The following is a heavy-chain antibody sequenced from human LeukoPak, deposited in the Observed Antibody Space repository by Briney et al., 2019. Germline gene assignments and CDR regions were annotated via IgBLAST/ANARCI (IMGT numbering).Heavy chain of an antibody. CDR2: IRYDGSNK. V-gene: IGHV3-30*02. D-gene: IGHD2-15*01. Sequence: GGSLRLSCAASGFTFSSYGMHWVRQAPGKGLEWVAFIRYDGSNKYYADSVKGRFTISRDNSKNTLYLQMNSLRAEDTAVYYCAKVLSLRGYYFDYWGQGTLVTVSS. CDR3: AKVLSLRGYYFDY. J-gene: IGHJ4*02. CDR1: GFTFSSYG.